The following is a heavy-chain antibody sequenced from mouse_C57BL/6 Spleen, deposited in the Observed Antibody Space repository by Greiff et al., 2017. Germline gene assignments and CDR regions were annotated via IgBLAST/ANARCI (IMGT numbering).Heavy chain of an antibody. D-gene: IGHD1-1*01. CDR2: IYWDDDK. J-gene: IGHJ4*01. Sequence: QVTLKVSGPGILQSSQTLSLTCSFSGFSLSTSGMGVSWIRQPSGKGLEWLAHIYWDDDKRNNPSLKSRLTISKDTSRNQVFLKITSVDTADTATYYCARNGGYYYGSSPYYYAMDYWGQGTSVTVSS. CDR1: GFSLSTSGMG. V-gene: IGHV8-12*01. CDR3: ARNGGYYYGSSPYYYAMDY.